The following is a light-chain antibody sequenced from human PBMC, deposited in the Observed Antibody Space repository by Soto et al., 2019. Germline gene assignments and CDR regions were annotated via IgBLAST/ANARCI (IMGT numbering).Light chain of an antibody. V-gene: IGLV2-11*01. CDR2: SVT. CDR1: SSDVGTYGY. Sequence: QSVLIQPPSVSGSPGQSVTISCTGTSSDVGTYGYVSWFQHHPGTVPKPMIYSVTSRPSGVPDRFSDSKSGNPASMTISGLQPGDGADYFCFSYTSSATSVLGTGTKGTVL. CDR3: FSYTSSATSV. J-gene: IGLJ1*01.